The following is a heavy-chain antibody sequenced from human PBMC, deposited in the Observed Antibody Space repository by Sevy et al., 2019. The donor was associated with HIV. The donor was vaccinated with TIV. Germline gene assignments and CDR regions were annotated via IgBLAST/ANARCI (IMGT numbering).Heavy chain of an antibody. CDR2: ISGSGGST. D-gene: IGHD3-10*01. V-gene: IGHV3-23*01. Sequence: GGSLRLSCAASGFTFSSYAMSWGRQAPGKGLEWVSAISGSGGSTYYADSVKGHFTISRDNSKNKLYLQMNSMRADDTAVYYCAKDRRFGELLGDYWGQGTLVTVSS. J-gene: IGHJ4*02. CDR3: AKDRRFGELLGDY. CDR1: GFTFSSYA.